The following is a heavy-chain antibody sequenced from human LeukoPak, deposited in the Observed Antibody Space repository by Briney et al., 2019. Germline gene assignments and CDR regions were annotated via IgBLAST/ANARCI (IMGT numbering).Heavy chain of an antibody. CDR2: IYTSGST. CDR3: ARTYYDKWFDP. J-gene: IGHJ5*02. V-gene: IGHV4-4*09. CDR1: GGFISSYY. Sequence: SETLSLTCTVSGGFISSYYWSWLRQPPGKGLEWVGYIYTSGSTNYNPSLKSRVPISVDTSKNQFSLKMSSVTAADTAVYYCARTYYDKWFDPWGQGTLVTVSS. D-gene: IGHD3-22*01.